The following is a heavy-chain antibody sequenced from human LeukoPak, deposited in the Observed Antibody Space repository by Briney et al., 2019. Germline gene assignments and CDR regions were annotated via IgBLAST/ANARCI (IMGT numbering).Heavy chain of an antibody. CDR2: IYYSGST. D-gene: IGHD2-2*01. V-gene: IGHV4-59*01. CDR1: GGSISSYY. Sequence: SETLSLTCTVSGGSISSYYWSWIRQPPGKGLEWIGYIYYSGSTNYNPSLKSRVTISVDTSKNQFSLKLSSVTAADTAVYYCARGEYCSSTSCLLPFDYWGQGTLVTVSS. CDR3: ARGEYCSSTSCLLPFDY. J-gene: IGHJ4*02.